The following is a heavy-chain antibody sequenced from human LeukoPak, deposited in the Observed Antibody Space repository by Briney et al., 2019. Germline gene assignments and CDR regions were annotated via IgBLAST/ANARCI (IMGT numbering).Heavy chain of an antibody. CDR3: ARGDSSGYPVKD. D-gene: IGHD3-22*01. J-gene: IGHJ4*02. CDR2: ITTSDGNT. CDR1: GFTFSNNW. Sequence: GGSLRLSCAASGFTFSNNWMHWVRQVPGKGLVWVSTITTSDGNTYYADSVKGRFTISRDNSKNTLYLQMNSLRAEDTAVYYCARGDSSGYPVKDWGQGTLVTVSS. V-gene: IGHV3-53*01.